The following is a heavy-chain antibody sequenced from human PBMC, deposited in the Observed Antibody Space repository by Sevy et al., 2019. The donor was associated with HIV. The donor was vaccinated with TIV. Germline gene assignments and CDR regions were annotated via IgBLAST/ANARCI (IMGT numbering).Heavy chain of an antibody. J-gene: IGHJ4*02. D-gene: IGHD7-27*01. CDR3: ASHDWGRQDY. Sequence: SETLSLTCIVSDYSISSGYWWDWFRRPPGKGLAWIGAIYYRGDTQYTPSLKSRVTISADTSKNQFSLRLTSMTAADTAIYYCASHDWGRQDYWGQGTLVTVSS. CDR2: IYYRGDT. CDR1: DYSISSGYW. V-gene: IGHV4-38-2*02.